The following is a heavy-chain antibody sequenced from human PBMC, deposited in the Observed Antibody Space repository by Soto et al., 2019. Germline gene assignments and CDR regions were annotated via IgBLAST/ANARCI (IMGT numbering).Heavy chain of an antibody. CDR2: IYHSGST. D-gene: IGHD6-6*01. CDR1: GGSLSSGGYS. Sequence: SETLSLTCAVSGGSLSSGGYSWSWIRQPPGKGLEWIGYIYHSGSTYYNPSLKSRVTISVDRSKNQFSLRLSSVTAADTAVYYCAGGIAARPLGYWGQGTLDPVSS. CDR3: AGGIAARPLGY. J-gene: IGHJ4*02. V-gene: IGHV4-30-2*01.